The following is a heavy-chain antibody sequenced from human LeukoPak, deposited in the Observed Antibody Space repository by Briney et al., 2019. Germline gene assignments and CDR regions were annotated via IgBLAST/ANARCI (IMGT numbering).Heavy chain of an antibody. CDR1: GFTFSSYW. CDR3: ARDMYYDILTGYFTYAFDI. CDR2: INSDGSST. V-gene: IGHV3-74*01. J-gene: IGHJ3*02. Sequence: GGSLRLSCAASGFTFSSYWMHWVRQAPGKGLVWVSRINSDGSSTSYADSVKGRFTISRDNAKNTLYLQTNSLRAEDTAVYYCARDMYYDILTGYFTYAFDIWGQGTMVTVSS. D-gene: IGHD3-9*01.